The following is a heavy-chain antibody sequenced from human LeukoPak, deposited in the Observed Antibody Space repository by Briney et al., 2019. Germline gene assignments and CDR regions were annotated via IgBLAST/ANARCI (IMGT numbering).Heavy chain of an antibody. D-gene: IGHD6-6*01. J-gene: IGHJ4*02. V-gene: IGHV3-21*01. Sequence: GGSLRLSCAASGFTFSSYSMNWVRQAPGKGLEWVSSISSSSSYIYYADSVKGRFTISRDNAKNSLYLQMNSLRAEDTAVYYCARDFSSSSDFDYWGQGTLVTVSS. CDR2: ISSSSSYI. CDR1: GFTFSSYS. CDR3: ARDFSSSSDFDY.